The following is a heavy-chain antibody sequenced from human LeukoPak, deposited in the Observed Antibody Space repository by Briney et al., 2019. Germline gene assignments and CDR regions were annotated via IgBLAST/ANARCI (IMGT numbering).Heavy chain of an antibody. J-gene: IGHJ4*02. CDR2: IIPIFGTA. D-gene: IGHD6-13*01. Sequence: SVKVSCKASGGTFSSYAISCVRQAPGQGLEWMGGIIPIFGTANYAQKFQGRVTITADKSTSTAYMELGSLRSEDTAVYYCARGGYSAGSWYLFHYFDYWGQGTLVTVSS. CDR1: GGTFSSYA. CDR3: ARGGYSAGSWYLFHYFDY. V-gene: IGHV1-69*06.